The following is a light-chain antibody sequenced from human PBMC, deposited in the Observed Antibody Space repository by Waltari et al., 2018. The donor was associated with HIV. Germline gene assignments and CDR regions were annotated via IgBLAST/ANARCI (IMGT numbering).Light chain of an antibody. Sequence: QSVLTQPPSASGTPGQTVTISCSGSSSNIGTKTVNWYQQLPGKAPKILIYSNNQRPSGVPDRFSGSKSGTSVSLAISGLQSEDEANYYCASWDDGLNGPSYVFGAGTQVTVL. CDR2: SNN. CDR3: ASWDDGLNGPSYV. V-gene: IGLV1-44*01. CDR1: SSNIGTKT. J-gene: IGLJ1*01.